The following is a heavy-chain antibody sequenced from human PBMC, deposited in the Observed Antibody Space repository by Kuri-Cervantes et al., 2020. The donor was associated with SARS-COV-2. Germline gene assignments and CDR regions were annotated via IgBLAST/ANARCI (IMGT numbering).Heavy chain of an antibody. V-gene: IGHV4-59*01. Sequence: GSLRLSCAASGFTFSNAWMNWVRQAPGKGLEWIGYIYYSGSTNYNPSLKSRVTISVDTSKNQFSLKLSSVTAADTAVYYCARVPPIVVVPAAMPSYHYYYYGMDVWGQGTTVTVSS. CDR3: ARVPPIVVVPAAMPSYHYYYYGMDV. D-gene: IGHD2-2*01. CDR1: GFTFSNAW. CDR2: IYYSGST. J-gene: IGHJ6*02.